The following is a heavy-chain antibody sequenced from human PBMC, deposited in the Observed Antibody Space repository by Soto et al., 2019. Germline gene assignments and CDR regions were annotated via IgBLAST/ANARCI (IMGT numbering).Heavy chain of an antibody. V-gene: IGHV3-48*02. Sequence: GGSLRLSCVASGFTFKTYSMNWVRQAPGKGLVWVSYISSSSSTIYYTDSVKGRFTISRDNAKNSLYLQMNSLRDEDTAVYYCARDSMTTVTTRSFDYWGQGTLVTVSS. CDR3: ARDSMTTVTTRSFDY. D-gene: IGHD4-17*01. J-gene: IGHJ4*02. CDR1: GFTFKTYS. CDR2: ISSSSSTI.